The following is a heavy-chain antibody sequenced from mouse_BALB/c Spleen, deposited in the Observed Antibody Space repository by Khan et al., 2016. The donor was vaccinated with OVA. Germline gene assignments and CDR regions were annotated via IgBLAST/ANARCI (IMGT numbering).Heavy chain of an antibody. CDR2: INTYIGEP. J-gene: IGHJ2*01. V-gene: IGHV9-1*02. CDR3: ARSRGNVLLDY. Sequence: QIQLVQSGPELKKPGETVRISCKAYAYTFTDYGLNWMKQAPGKGLKWMGWINTYIGEPTYADDFKGRFAFSLEASASTALLQINNLKNEDMATYFCARSRGNVLLDYWGQGTTLTVSS. CDR1: AYTFTDYG. D-gene: IGHD2-1*01.